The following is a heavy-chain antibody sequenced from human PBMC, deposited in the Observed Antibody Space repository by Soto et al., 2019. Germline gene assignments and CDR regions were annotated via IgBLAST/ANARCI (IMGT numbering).Heavy chain of an antibody. CDR1: RFPVSNAW. CDR3: TTDSYVTVTPVRLDY. V-gene: IGHV3-15*07. J-gene: IGHJ4*01. Sequence: GGPRSHYCSVSRFPVSNAWINSVRQTPGKGRERDGRLKSKTQGGTPDFAASVKGRSAISRDGSISIAVIRMKIQKIEDTAVYYCTTDSYVTVTPVRLDYWGHGTLVAVPA. CDR2: LKSKTQGGTP. D-gene: IGHD4-4*01.